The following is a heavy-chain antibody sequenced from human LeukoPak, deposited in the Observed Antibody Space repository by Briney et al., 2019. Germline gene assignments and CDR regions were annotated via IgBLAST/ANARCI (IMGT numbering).Heavy chain of an antibody. CDR3: ARVYGSGSYYFPFEY. V-gene: IGHV1-69*13. CDR1: GGTFSSYA. J-gene: IGHJ4*02. Sequence: ASVQVSCKASGGTFSSYAIRWVRQAPGQGLDWMGGIIPIFGTANYAQKFQGRVTITADESTSTAYMELGSLRSEDTAVYYCARVYGSGSYYFPFEYWGQGTLVTVSS. D-gene: IGHD3-10*01. CDR2: IIPIFGTA.